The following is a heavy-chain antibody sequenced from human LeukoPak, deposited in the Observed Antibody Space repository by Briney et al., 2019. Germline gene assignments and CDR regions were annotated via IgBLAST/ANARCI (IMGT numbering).Heavy chain of an antibody. D-gene: IGHD3-9*01. CDR3: ARGFDDILTGEYYYYYMDV. CDR1: GYTFTGYY. CDR2: INPNSGNT. Sequence: ASVKVSCKASGYTFTGYYMHWVRQAPGQGLEWMGWINPNSGNTGYAQKFQGRVTMTRNTSISTAYMELSSLRSEDTAVYYCARGFDDILTGEYYYYYMDVWGKGTTVTISS. V-gene: IGHV1-8*02. J-gene: IGHJ6*03.